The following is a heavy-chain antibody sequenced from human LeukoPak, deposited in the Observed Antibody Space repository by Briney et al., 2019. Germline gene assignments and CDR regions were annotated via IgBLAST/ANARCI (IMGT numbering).Heavy chain of an antibody. CDR3: ASLVSFGATAKLVGPLDY. D-gene: IGHD3-16*01. Sequence: SVKVSCKASGGTFSSYAISWVRQAPGQGLEWMGGIIPIFGTANYAQKFQGRVTITADKSTSTAYMELSSLRSEDTAVYYCASLVSFGATAKLVGPLDYWGQGTLVTVSS. CDR2: IIPIFGTA. J-gene: IGHJ4*02. CDR1: GGTFSSYA. V-gene: IGHV1-69*06.